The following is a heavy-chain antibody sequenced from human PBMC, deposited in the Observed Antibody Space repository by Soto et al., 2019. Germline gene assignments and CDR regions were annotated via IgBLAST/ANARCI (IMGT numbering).Heavy chain of an antibody. Sequence: ASVKVSCKASGYTFTGYYMHWVRQAPGQGLEWMGWINPNSGGTNYAQKFQGRVTMTRDTSISTAYMELSRLRSDDTAVYYCGSSSSSLDVRSCFDHWGQGTLVTVSS. CDR1: GYTFTGYY. D-gene: IGHD3-10*02. CDR3: GSSSSSLDVRSCFDH. V-gene: IGHV1-2*02. J-gene: IGHJ5*02. CDR2: INPNSGGT.